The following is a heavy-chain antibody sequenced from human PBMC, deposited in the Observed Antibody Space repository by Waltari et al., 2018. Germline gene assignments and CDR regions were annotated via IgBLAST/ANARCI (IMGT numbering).Heavy chain of an antibody. CDR3: ATDTGALWMDV. Sequence: QVQLVQSGAEVKKPGASVKISCKPYESTFASSYVHWVRQAPGQGLGWMGIINPSGGSTIYAQRFQGRVTMTRDTSTSTVYMELSSLKSEDTAVYYCATDTGALWMDVWGQGTTVTVSS. D-gene: IGHD2-21*01. CDR1: ESTFASSY. CDR2: INPSGGST. J-gene: IGHJ6*02. V-gene: IGHV1-46*01.